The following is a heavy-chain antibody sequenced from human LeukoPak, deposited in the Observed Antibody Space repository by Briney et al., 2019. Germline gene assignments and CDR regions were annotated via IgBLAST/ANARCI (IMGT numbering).Heavy chain of an antibody. Sequence: GGSLRLSCAASGFTFSDYYMSWIRQAPGKGLEWISYISSSGSSVNYADSVKGRFTISRDNAKNSLYLQMNSLRADDTAVYYRARGQLWKDDWGQGTLVTVSS. CDR2: ISSSGSSV. J-gene: IGHJ4*02. V-gene: IGHV3-11*01. D-gene: IGHD5-18*01. CDR3: ARGQLWKDD. CDR1: GFTFSDYY.